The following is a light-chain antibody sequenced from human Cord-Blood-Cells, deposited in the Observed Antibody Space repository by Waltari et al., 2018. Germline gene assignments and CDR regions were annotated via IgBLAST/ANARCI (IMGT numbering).Light chain of an antibody. CDR3: GTWDGSLRAGV. V-gene: IGLV1-51*01. Sequence: QSVLQQPPSVSAAPGQQVTLSFSGISSNFEYNFVSCDLLLPGTAPKLLIYDKNKRPSGIPDRCSGSKSGTAATLGITGLQTGDEADYYCGTWDGSLRAGVFGGGTKLTVL. J-gene: IGLJ2*01. CDR2: DKN. CDR1: SSNFEYNF.